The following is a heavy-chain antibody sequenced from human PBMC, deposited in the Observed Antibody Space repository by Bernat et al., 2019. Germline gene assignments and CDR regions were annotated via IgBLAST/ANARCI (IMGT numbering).Heavy chain of an antibody. CDR3: ARVARIYNYYMDV. CDR2: LRQDGSET. Sequence: EVQLVESGGGLVQPGGSLRLSCAVSGFAFSNYWMSWVRQAPGRGLEWVANLRQDGSETYYVDSMGGRFTISRDNAKNSLYLKMNTLRAEDTAVDYCARVARIYNYYMDVWGKGTTVTVSS. J-gene: IGHJ6*03. V-gene: IGHV3-7*03. CDR1: GFAFSNYW. D-gene: IGHD2/OR15-2a*01.